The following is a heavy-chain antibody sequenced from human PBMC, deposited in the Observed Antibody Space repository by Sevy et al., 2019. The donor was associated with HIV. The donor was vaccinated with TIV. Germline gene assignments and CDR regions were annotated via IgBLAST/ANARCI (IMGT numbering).Heavy chain of an antibody. D-gene: IGHD3-10*01. J-gene: IGHJ4*02. CDR2: IKQDGSEK. CDR1: GFTFSSYW. Sequence: GGSLRLSCAASGFTFSSYWMSWVRQAPGKGLEWVANIKQDGSEKYYVDSVKGRFTISRDNAKNSLYLQMNSLRAEDTAVYYCAREGLLWFGELLPFDYWGQGTLVTVSS. V-gene: IGHV3-7*01. CDR3: AREGLLWFGELLPFDY.